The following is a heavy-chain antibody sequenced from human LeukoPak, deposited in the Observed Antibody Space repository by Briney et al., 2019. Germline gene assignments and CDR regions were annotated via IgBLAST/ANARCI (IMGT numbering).Heavy chain of an antibody. CDR1: GGSFSSSRYY. CDR3: ARVIGVVRADYYFDY. CDR2: IFYSGST. V-gene: IGHV4-39*07. D-gene: IGHD3-10*01. Sequence: PSETLSLTCTVSGGSFSSSRYYWGWIRQPPGKGLEWIGSIFYSGSTFYNPSLKSRVTISVDTSKNQFSLKLNSVTAADTAVYYCARVIGVVRADYYFDYWGQGTLVAVSS. J-gene: IGHJ4*02.